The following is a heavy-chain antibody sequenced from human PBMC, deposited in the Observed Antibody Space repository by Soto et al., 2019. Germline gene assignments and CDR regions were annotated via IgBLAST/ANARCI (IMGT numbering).Heavy chain of an antibody. CDR2: INHSGST. CDR1: GWSFSGYY. Sequence: QVQLQQWGAGLLKPSETLSLTCAVYGWSFSGYYWSWIRQPPGKGLEWIGEINHSGSTNYNPSLKSRVTISVDTSKNQFSLKLSSVTAADTAVYYCAKKRRGYCSGGSCSAPFDYWGQGTLVTVSS. V-gene: IGHV4-34*01. CDR3: AKKRRGYCSGGSCSAPFDY. J-gene: IGHJ4*02. D-gene: IGHD2-15*01.